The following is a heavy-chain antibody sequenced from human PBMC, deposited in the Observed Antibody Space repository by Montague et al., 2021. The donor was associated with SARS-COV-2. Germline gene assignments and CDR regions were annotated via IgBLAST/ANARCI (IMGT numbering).Heavy chain of an antibody. V-gene: IGHV4-34*01. D-gene: IGHD3-22*01. Sequence: SETLSLTCTVYGGSFSGYYWSWIRQRPGKGLEWMGEINQSESANYNPSLKSRVTISLDTSKNQISLRLTSVTAADTAVYYCARGHLTINMIVVVMAVDPNWFDPWGQGTLVTVSS. CDR2: INQSESA. CDR3: ARGHLTINMIVVVMAVDPNWFDP. CDR1: GGSFSGYY. J-gene: IGHJ5*02.